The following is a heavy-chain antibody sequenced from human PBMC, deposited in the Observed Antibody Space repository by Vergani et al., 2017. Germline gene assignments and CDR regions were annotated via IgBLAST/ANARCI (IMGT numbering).Heavy chain of an antibody. Sequence: QVKLVQSGAEVKKPGSSVKVSCKASGGTFSSYAISWVRQAPGQGLEWMGRIIPILGIANYAQKFQGRVTITADKSTSTAYMELSSLRSEDTAVYYCARGDSVVAYNWFDPWGQGTLVTVSS. CDR3: ARGDSVVAYNWFDP. CDR1: GGTFSSYA. J-gene: IGHJ5*02. V-gene: IGHV1-69*04. CDR2: IIPILGIA. D-gene: IGHD2-15*01.